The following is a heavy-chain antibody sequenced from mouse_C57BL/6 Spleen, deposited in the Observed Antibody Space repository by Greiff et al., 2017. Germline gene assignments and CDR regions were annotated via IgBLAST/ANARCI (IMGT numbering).Heavy chain of an antibody. V-gene: IGHV2-9-1*01. J-gene: IGHJ2*01. CDR2: IWTGGGT. D-gene: IGHD2-3*01. CDR1: GFSLTSYA. CDR3: ARNSGRMGYYFDY. Sequence: QVQLQQSGPGLVAPSPSLSITCTVSGFSLTSYAISWVRQPPGKGLEWLGVIWTGGGTNYKSAHKSRLSISKDNSKSQVFLKMNSLQTDDTARYYCARNSGRMGYYFDYWGQGTTLTGSS.